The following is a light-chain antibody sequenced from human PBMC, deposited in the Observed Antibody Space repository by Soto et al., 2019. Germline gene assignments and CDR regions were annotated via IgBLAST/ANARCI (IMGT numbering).Light chain of an antibody. V-gene: IGKV3-20*01. CDR3: QQYGSSGT. CDR2: GAS. CDR1: QSVSNNY. J-gene: IGKJ1*01. Sequence: EIVLTQSPGALCLSRGRGSTVSCRASQSVSNNYLGWYQQKPGQATRLLISGASNRATGIPDRFSGSGSGTDFTLTISRLEPEDFAVYYCQQYGSSGTFGQGTKV.